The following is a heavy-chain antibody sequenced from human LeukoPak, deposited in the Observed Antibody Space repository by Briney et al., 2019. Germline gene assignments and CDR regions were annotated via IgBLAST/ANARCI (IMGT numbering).Heavy chain of an antibody. J-gene: IGHJ4*02. V-gene: IGHV3-48*04. CDR1: GFTFSTYG. CDR3: ARGKRRFDY. CDR2: ISSSSDSI. Sequence: GGSLGLSCAASGFTFSTYGMTWVRQAPGKGLEWISYISSSSDSIKYAGSVKGRFTISRDNARNSLYLQMNSLAPEDTALYYCARGKRRFDYWGQGTLVSVSS.